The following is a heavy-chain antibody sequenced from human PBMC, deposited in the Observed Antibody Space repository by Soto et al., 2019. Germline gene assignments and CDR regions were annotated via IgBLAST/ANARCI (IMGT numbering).Heavy chain of an antibody. CDR2: ISSSGSTI. CDR1: GFTFSDYY. Sequence: QVQLVESGGGLVKPGGSLRLSCAASGFTFSDYYMSWIRHAPGNGLEGVSYISSSGSTIYYADSVKGRFTISRDNAKNSLYLQMNSLRAEDTAVYYCARYAPLLAPTLGYYYYYMDVWGKGTTVTVSS. D-gene: IGHD3-3*01. J-gene: IGHJ6*03. V-gene: IGHV3-11*01. CDR3: ARYAPLLAPTLGYYYYYMDV.